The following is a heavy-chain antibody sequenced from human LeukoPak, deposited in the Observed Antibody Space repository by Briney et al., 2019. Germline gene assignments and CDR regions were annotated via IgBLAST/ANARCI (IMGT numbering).Heavy chain of an antibody. Sequence: QSGGSLRLSCAVSGITLSNYGMSWVRQAPGKGLEWGAGISDSGGRTNYADSVKGRFTISRDNPKNTLYLQMNSLRPEDTAVYFCAKRGVVIRVILVGFHKEAYYFDSWGQGVLVTVSS. CDR2: ISDSGGRT. J-gene: IGHJ4*02. D-gene: IGHD3-22*01. CDR3: AKRGVVIRVILVGFHKEAYYFDS. V-gene: IGHV3-23*01. CDR1: GITLSNYG.